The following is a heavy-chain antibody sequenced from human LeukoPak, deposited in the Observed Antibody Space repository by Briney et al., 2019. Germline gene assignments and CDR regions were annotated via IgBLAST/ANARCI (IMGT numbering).Heavy chain of an antibody. CDR3: ARSNSNYFYYYYMDV. D-gene: IGHD4-11*01. V-gene: IGHV4-4*02. Sequence: SETLSLTCSVSIGSISSSKWWSWVRQSPVKGLEWIGEIYLYGTTNYNPSFTSRVTMSVDRSRNQFSLKLTSVTAADTAVYYCARSNSNYFYYYYMDVWGKGTTVTVSS. CDR1: IGSISSSKW. CDR2: IYLYGTT. J-gene: IGHJ6*03.